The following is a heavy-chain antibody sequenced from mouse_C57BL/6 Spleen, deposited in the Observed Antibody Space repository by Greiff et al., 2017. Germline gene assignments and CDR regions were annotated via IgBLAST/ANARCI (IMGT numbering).Heavy chain of an antibody. CDR1: GYAFSSSW. D-gene: IGHD2-1*01. CDR3: AREYYGNYVGY. V-gene: IGHV1-82*01. J-gene: IGHJ2*01. CDR2: IYPGDGDT. Sequence: VQVVESGPELVKPGASVKISCKASGYAFSSSWMNWVKQRPGKGLEWIGRIYPGDGDTNYNGKFKGKATLTADKSSSTAYMQLSSLTSEDSAVYFCAREYYGNYVGYWGQGTTLTVSS.